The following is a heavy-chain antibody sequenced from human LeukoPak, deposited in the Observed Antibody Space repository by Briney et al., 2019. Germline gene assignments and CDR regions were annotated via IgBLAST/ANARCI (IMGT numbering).Heavy chain of an antibody. V-gene: IGHV3-7*01. D-gene: IGHD2-2*01. J-gene: IGHJ4*02. CDR1: GFSFSDYW. CDR3: ARASVLGPNTDY. CDR2: IEQDGSEK. Sequence: GGSLRLSCAASGFSFSDYWMSWVRQTPGKGLEWVASIEQDGSEKNYVDSVEGRFTISRDNAKNSLYLQMNNLRADDTAVYYCARASVLGPNTDYWGQGTLVTVSS.